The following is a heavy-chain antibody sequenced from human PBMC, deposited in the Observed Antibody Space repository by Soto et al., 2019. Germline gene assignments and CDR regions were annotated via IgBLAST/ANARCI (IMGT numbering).Heavy chain of an antibody. V-gene: IGHV4-38-2*01. Sequence: PSETLSLTCAFSVYSISSGYYWGWIRQPPGKGLEWIGSIYHSGSTYYNPSLKSRVTISVDTSKNQFSLKLSSVTAADTAVYYCARGGYSYGRYYYHYYGMEVWGQGTTVNVS. J-gene: IGHJ6*01. D-gene: IGHD5-18*01. CDR1: VYSISSGYY. CDR2: IYHSGST. CDR3: ARGGYSYGRYYYHYYGMEV.